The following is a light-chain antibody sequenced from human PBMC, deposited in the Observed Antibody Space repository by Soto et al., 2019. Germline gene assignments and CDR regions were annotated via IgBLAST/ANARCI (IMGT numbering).Light chain of an antibody. CDR2: GAS. J-gene: IGKJ4*01. V-gene: IGKV3-15*01. CDR1: QRVSSN. Sequence: EIVMKHPPATLAVSPCERAALSCRASQRVSSNLARYQQKPGQAPRLLIYGASTRATGIPARFSGSGSGTEFTLTISSLQPDDIATYYCQQYNTFLTFGGGTKVDIK. CDR3: QQYNTFLT.